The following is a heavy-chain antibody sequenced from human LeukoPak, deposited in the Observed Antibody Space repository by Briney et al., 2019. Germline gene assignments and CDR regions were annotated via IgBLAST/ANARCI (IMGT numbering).Heavy chain of an antibody. Sequence: PGGSLRLSCAASGFTFTSNTVNWVRQAPGKGLEWVSYISPTGNTLYYADSVKGRFTISRDNSKNTLYLQMNSLRADDTAVYYCAKGYYDILTDYFHNWFNPWGQGTLVIVSS. V-gene: IGHV3-48*01. CDR1: GFTFTSNT. D-gene: IGHD3-9*01. CDR2: ISPTGNTL. CDR3: AKGYYDILTDYFHNWFNP. J-gene: IGHJ5*02.